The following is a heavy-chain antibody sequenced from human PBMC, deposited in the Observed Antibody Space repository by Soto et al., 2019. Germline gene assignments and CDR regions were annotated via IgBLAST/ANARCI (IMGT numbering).Heavy chain of an antibody. J-gene: IGHJ4*02. V-gene: IGHV1-69*13. CDR2: IIPIFGTA. CDR3: AADYYDTSGYYFAY. CDR1: GGTFSSYA. D-gene: IGHD3-22*01. Sequence: SVKVSCKASGGTFSSYAITWVRQAPGQGLEWMGGIIPIFGTANYAQKFQGRVTITADESTSTAYMELSSLRSEDTAVYYCAADYYDTSGYYFAYWGQGTLVTVSS.